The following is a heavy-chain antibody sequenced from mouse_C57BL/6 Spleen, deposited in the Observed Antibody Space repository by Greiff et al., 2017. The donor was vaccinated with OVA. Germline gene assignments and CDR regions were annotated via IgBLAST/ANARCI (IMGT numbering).Heavy chain of an antibody. CDR2: IDPSDSYT. D-gene: IGHD2-3*01. Sequence: QVQLQQPGAELVKPGASVKLSCKASGYTFTSYWMQWVKQRPGQGLEWIGEIDPSDSYTNYNQKFKGKATLTVDTSSSTAYMQLSSLTSEDSAVYYCARRGYDGYDVFAYWGQGTLVTVSA. CDR1: GYTFTSYW. J-gene: IGHJ3*01. CDR3: ARRGYDGYDVFAY. V-gene: IGHV1-50*01.